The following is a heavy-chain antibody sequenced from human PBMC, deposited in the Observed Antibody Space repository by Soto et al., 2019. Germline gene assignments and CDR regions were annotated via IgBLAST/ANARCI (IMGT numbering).Heavy chain of an antibody. CDR2: MKPNTGNT. CDR1: GYTFSSYD. Sequence: QVQLVQSGAEVKKPGASVKVSCKASGYTFSSYDINWVRQATGQGLAWMGWMKPNTGNTVYTQKFQGRVTMTRNTSISTAYMELSSLRSEDTAVYYCARERAYGMDVWGQGPTVTVSS. V-gene: IGHV1-8*01. CDR3: ARERAYGMDV. J-gene: IGHJ6*02.